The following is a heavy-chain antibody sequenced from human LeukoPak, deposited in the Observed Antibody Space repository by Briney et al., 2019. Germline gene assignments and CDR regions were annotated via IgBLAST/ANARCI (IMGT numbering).Heavy chain of an antibody. V-gene: IGHV4-59*01. J-gene: IGHJ3*02. Sequence: SQTLSLTCTVSGGSISSYYWSWIRQPPGKGLEWIGYIYYSGSTNYNPSLKSRVTISVDTSKNQFSLKLSSVTAADTAVYYCARDRALSDAFGIWGQGTMVTVSS. CDR3: ARDRALSDAFGI. CDR2: IYYSGST. CDR1: GGSISSYY.